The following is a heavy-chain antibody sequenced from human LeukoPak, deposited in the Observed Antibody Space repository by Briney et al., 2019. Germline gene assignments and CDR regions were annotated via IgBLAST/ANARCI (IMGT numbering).Heavy chain of an antibody. J-gene: IGHJ4*02. CDR2: IYYSGST. CDR1: GGSISSGGYY. D-gene: IGHD3-10*01. CDR3: ARFFRHYGDHFDY. Sequence: NPSQTLSLTCTVSGGSISSGGYYWSWIRQHPGKGLEWIGYIYYSGSTCYNPSLKSRVTISVDTSKNQFSLKLSSVTAADTAVYYCARFFRHYGDHFDYWGQGTLVTVSS. V-gene: IGHV4-31*03.